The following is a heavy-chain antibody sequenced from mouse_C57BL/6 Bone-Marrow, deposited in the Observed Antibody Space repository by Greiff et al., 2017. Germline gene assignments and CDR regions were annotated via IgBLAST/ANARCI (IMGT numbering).Heavy chain of an antibody. D-gene: IGHD2-1*01. J-gene: IGHJ2*01. CDR1: GFTFSSYA. CDR2: ISDGGSYT. V-gene: IGHV5-4*01. CDR3: ARDPIYYGINCDY. Sequence: EVKLMESGGGLVKPGGSLKLSCAASGFTFSSYAMSWVRQTPEKRLEWVATISDGGSYTYYPDNVEGRFTISRDNAKNNLYLEMSHLKSEDTAMYYCARDPIYYGINCDYWGQGTTLTVSS.